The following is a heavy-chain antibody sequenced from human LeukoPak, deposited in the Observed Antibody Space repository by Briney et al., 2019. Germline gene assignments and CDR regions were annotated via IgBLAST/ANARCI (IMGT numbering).Heavy chain of an antibody. D-gene: IGHD6-13*01. CDR1: GYTFTGYY. CDR2: INPNSGGT. CDR3: ARSRYSSSWAKYNWFDP. V-gene: IGHV1-2*02. Sequence: ASVKVSRKASGYTFTGYYMHWVRQAPGQGLEWMGWINPNSGGTNYAQKFQGRVTMTRDTSISTAYMELSRLRSDDTAVYYCARSRYSSSWAKYNWFDPWGQGTLVTVSS. J-gene: IGHJ5*02.